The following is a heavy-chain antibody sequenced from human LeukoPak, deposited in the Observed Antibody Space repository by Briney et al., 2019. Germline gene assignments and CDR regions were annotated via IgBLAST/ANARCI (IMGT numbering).Heavy chain of an antibody. Sequence: PGGSLRLSCAASGFTFSSYDMHLVRQATGKGLEWVSAIGTAGDPYYPGSVKGRFTISRENAKNSLYLQMNSLRAGDTAVYYCARSSRTRMVRGVRYYYGMDVWGKGTTVTVSS. V-gene: IGHV3-13*05. CDR3: ARSSRTRMVRGVRYYYGMDV. CDR1: GFTFSSYD. CDR2: IGTAGDP. D-gene: IGHD3-10*01. J-gene: IGHJ6*04.